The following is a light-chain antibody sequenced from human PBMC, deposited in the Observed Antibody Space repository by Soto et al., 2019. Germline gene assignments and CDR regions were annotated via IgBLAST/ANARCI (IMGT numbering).Light chain of an antibody. J-gene: IGLJ1*01. CDR3: ATWDDSLSGYV. CDR1: SSNVGSNY. Sequence: QRVTISCSGSSSNVGSNYVHWYQQLPGTAPTVLIYSNNRRPSGVPDRFSGSKSGTSASLAITGLRSEDEADYYCATWDDSLSGYVFGTGTKVTVL. V-gene: IGLV1-47*02. CDR2: SNN.